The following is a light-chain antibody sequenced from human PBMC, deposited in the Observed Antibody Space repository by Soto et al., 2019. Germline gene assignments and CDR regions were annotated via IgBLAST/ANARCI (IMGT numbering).Light chain of an antibody. V-gene: IGLV2-23*01. CDR3: CSYAGSSWV. J-gene: IGLJ3*02. Sequence: QSVLTQPASVSGSPGQSITISCTGTSSDVGSYNLVSWYQQHPGKAPKLMIYEGSKRPSGVSNRFPGSKSGNTASLTISGLQAEDEADYYCCSYAGSSWVFGGGTQLTVL. CDR2: EGS. CDR1: SSDVGSYNL.